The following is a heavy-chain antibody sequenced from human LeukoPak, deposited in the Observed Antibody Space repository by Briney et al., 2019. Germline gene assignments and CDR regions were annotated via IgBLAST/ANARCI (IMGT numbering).Heavy chain of an antibody. CDR1: GFTFSSYW. J-gene: IGHJ4*02. Sequence: GGSLRLSCAASGFTFSSYWMSWVRQAPGKGLEWVANIKQDGSEKYYVDSVKGRFTISRDNAKNSLYLQMNSLRAEDTAVYYCAGDAPMATVDYWGQGTLVTVSS. D-gene: IGHD4-4*01. CDR2: IKQDGSEK. CDR3: AGDAPMATVDY. V-gene: IGHV3-7*01.